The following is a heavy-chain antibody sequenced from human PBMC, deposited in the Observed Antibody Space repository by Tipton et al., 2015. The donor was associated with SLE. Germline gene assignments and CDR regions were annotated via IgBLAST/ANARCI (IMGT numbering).Heavy chain of an antibody. Sequence: TLSLTCSVSGGSISRNIYFWGWIRQPPGKGLEWIGDIYYNGNAYYNPSLESRVTISIDTSKNQLSLRLSSVTAADSAMYFCARAYRLAAANDNWFDPWGQGALVTVSS. J-gene: IGHJ5*02. V-gene: IGHV4-39*07. CDR2: IYYNGNA. CDR1: GGSISRNIYF. D-gene: IGHD6-25*01. CDR3: ARAYRLAAANDNWFDP.